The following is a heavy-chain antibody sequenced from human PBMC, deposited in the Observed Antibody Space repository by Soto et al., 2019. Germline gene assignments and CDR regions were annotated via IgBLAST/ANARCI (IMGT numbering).Heavy chain of an antibody. CDR2: INAGNGNT. J-gene: IGHJ5*02. Sequence: QVQLVQSGAEVKKPGASVKVSCKASGYTFTSYAMHWVRQAPGQRLEWMGWINAGNGNTKYSQKFQGRVTITRDTPASTAYMELSSLRSEDTAVYYCARELGPQLSWNYGLNWFDPWGQGTLVTVSS. CDR3: ARELGPQLSWNYGLNWFDP. CDR1: GYTFTSYA. D-gene: IGHD1-7*01. V-gene: IGHV1-3*01.